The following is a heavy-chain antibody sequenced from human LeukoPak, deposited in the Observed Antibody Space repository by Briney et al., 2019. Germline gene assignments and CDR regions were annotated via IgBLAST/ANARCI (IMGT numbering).Heavy chain of an antibody. CDR1: GFTFSSYA. CDR3: ANADTSTWYNPLDY. V-gene: IGHV3-23*01. D-gene: IGHD6-13*01. CDR2: ISGSGFST. Sequence: PGGSLRLSCVASGFTFSSYAMSWVRQAPGKGLEWVSSISGSGFSTYYADSVKGRFTISRDNSKNTLYLQMDSLRAEDTAVYYCANADTSTWYNPLDYWGQGTLVTVSS. J-gene: IGHJ4*02.